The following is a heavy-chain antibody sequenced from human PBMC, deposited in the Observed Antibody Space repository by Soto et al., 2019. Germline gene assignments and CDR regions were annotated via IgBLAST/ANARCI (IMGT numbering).Heavy chain of an antibody. CDR2: IKQDGSEK. CDR1: GFTFSSYW. J-gene: IGHJ6*02. CDR3: ARDRDEDFWSDMDV. V-gene: IGHV3-7*03. D-gene: IGHD3-3*01. Sequence: HPGGSLRLSCAASGFTFSSYWMSWVRQAPGKGLEWVANIKQDGSEKYYVDSVKGRFTISRDNAKNSLYLQMNSLRAEDTAVYYCARDRDEDFWSDMDVWGQGTTVTVSS.